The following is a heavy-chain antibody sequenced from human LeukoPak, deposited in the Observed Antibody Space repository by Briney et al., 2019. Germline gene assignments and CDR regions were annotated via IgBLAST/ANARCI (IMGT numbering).Heavy chain of an antibody. CDR3: AKDPRNYYGSGSYIDY. CDR2: IRYDGSNK. J-gene: IGHJ4*02. V-gene: IGHV3-30*02. CDR1: GFTFSSYG. D-gene: IGHD3-10*01. Sequence: GGSLRLSCAASGFTFSSYGMHWVRQAPGKGLEWVAFIRYDGSNKYYADSVKGRFTISRDNSKNTLYLQMNSLRAEDTAVYYCAKDPRNYYGSGSYIDYWGQGTLVTVSS.